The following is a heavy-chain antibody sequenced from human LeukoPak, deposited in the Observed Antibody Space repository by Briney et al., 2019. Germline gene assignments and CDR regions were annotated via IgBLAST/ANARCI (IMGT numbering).Heavy chain of an antibody. V-gene: IGHV4-39*07. D-gene: IGHD3-22*01. J-gene: IGHJ5*02. CDR3: ARDRDDSSEGWFDP. CDR1: GGSISSSSYY. Sequence: PSETLSLTCTVSGGSISSSSYYWGWIRQPPGKGLEWIGSIYYSGSTYYNPSLKSRVTISVDTSKNQFSLKLSSVTAADTAVYYCARDRDDSSEGWFDPWGQGTLVTVSS. CDR2: IYYSGST.